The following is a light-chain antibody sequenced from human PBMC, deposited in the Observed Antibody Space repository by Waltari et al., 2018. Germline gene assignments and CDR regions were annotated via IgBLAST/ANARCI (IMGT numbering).Light chain of an antibody. J-gene: IGKJ2*01. CDR3: QQYYNFPHT. Sequence: VIWMTQSPSLLTASTGDRVTISCWISQGISSYLAWSQQKPGNDPDLLIYDASTLQSGVPSRFSGSGSGTDFTLTISSLQSEDFATYCCQQYYNFPHTFGQGTKLEI. CDR1: QGISSY. CDR2: DAS. V-gene: IGKV1D-8*01.